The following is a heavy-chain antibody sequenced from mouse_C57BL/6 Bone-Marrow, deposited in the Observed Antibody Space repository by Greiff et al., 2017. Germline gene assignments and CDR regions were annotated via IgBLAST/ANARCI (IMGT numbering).Heavy chain of an antibody. V-gene: IGHV1-26*01. CDR3: ARSTVVATRY. CDR1: GYTFTDYY. Sequence: VQLKQSGPELVKPGASVKISCKASGYTFTDYYMNWVKQSHGKSLEWIGDINPNNGGTSYNQKFKGKATLTVDKSSSTAYMELRSLPSEDSAVYYCARSTVVATRYWGQGTTLTVSS. D-gene: IGHD1-1*01. CDR2: INPNNGGT. J-gene: IGHJ2*01.